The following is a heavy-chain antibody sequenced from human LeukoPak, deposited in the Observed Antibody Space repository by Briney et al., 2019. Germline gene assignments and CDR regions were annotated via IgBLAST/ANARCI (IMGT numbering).Heavy chain of an antibody. Sequence: ASVKVSRKASGGTFSSYAISWVRQAPGQGLEWMGGIIPIFGTANYAQKFQGRVTITADKSTSTAYMELSSLRSEDTAVYYCALPSGYSEGAFDIWGQGTMVTVSS. CDR2: IIPIFGTA. CDR1: GGTFSSYA. J-gene: IGHJ3*02. D-gene: IGHD5-18*01. V-gene: IGHV1-69*06. CDR3: ALPSGYSEGAFDI.